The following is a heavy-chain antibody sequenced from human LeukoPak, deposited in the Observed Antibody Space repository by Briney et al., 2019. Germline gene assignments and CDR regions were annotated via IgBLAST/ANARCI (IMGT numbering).Heavy chain of an antibody. CDR3: AKGQNYYDYSGLHI. J-gene: IGHJ3*02. CDR2: VSGSGGDT. V-gene: IGHV3-23*01. Sequence: GGSLRLSCAASGISFSSSAMSWVRQAPGKGLEWVSGVSGSGGDTYYADSVKGRFTISRDNSKNTLYLQMNSLRAEDTAVYYCAKGQNYYDYSGLHIWGQGTMVTVSS. CDR1: GISFSSSA. D-gene: IGHD3-22*01.